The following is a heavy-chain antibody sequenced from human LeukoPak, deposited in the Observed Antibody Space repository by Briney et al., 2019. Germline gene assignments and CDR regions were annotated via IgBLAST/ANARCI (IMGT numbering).Heavy chain of an antibody. CDR2: LWYDGSNE. J-gene: IGHJ6*03. CDR1: GFTFRGYG. D-gene: IGHD4-17*01. V-gene: IGHV3-33*06. CDR3: AKGMTTGPRSVYHYMDV. Sequence: PGGSLRLSSVASGFTFRGYGMHWVRQAPGKGLEWLSLLWYDGSNEYYADSVKGRFTISRDNSKNTLYLQMNSLRAEDTAVYYCAKGMTTGPRSVYHYMDVRGKGTTITVSS.